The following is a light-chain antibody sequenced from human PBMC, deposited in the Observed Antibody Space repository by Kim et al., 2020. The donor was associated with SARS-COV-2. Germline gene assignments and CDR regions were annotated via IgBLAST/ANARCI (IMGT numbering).Light chain of an antibody. J-gene: IGLJ2*01. CDR1: KLGDKY. CDR3: QAWDSYVV. V-gene: IGLV3-1*01. Sequence: VSVSPGKTDSITCSGDKLGDKYACWYQQKPGQSPVLVIYQDSKRPSGIPERFSGSNSGNTATLTISGTQAMDEADYYCQAWDSYVVFGGGTQLTVL. CDR2: QDS.